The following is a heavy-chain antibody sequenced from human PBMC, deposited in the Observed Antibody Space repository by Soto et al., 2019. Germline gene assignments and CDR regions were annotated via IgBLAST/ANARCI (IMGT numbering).Heavy chain of an antibody. Sequence: SETLSFTCTVSGGSISSGGYYWSWIRQHPGKGLEWIGYIYYSGSTYYNPSLKSRVTISVDTSKNQFSLKLSSVTAADTAVYYCATLPLGYCSGGSCRNVNDYWGQGTLVTVSS. CDR2: IYYSGST. V-gene: IGHV4-31*03. CDR3: ATLPLGYCSGGSCRNVNDY. D-gene: IGHD2-15*01. CDR1: GGSISSGGYY. J-gene: IGHJ4*02.